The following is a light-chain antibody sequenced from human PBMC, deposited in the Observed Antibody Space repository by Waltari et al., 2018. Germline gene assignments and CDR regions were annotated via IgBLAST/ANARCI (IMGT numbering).Light chain of an antibody. V-gene: IGKV3-20*01. CDR3: QEYDDSPPWT. CDR2: GAS. Sequence: ELVLTQSPGTLSLSPGERATLSFRVSQGVSSGYLAWYQQKPGQAPRLLIYGASSRATGIPDRFSGSGSGTDVTLTISRLEPEDFAVYYCQEYDDSPPWTFGRGTKVEIK. CDR1: QGVSSGY. J-gene: IGKJ1*01.